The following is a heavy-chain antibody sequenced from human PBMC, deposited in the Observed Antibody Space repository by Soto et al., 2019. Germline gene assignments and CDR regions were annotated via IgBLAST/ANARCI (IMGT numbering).Heavy chain of an antibody. J-gene: IGHJ4*02. CDR1: GFIVSSNY. Sequence: PGGSLRLSCAASGFIVSSNYMSWVRQVPGKGLEWVSVIYSGGSTDYADSVKGRFTISRDNSKNTLYLQMNSLRAEDTAVYYCAGDAGFLDYWGQGTLVTVSS. CDR3: AGDAGFLDY. CDR2: IYSGGST. V-gene: IGHV3-53*01.